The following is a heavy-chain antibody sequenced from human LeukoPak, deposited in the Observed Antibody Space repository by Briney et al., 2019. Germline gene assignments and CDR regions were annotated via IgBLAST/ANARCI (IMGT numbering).Heavy chain of an antibody. Sequence: PSETLSLTCTVSGGSISSYYWSWIRQPAGKGLEWIGRIYTSGSTNYNPSLKSRVTMSVDTSKNQFSLKLSSVTAADTAVYYCARHSQCYYDSSGYYDYWGQGTLVTVSS. V-gene: IGHV4-4*07. CDR3: ARHSQCYYDSSGYYDY. CDR2: IYTSGST. CDR1: GGSISSYY. D-gene: IGHD3-22*01. J-gene: IGHJ4*02.